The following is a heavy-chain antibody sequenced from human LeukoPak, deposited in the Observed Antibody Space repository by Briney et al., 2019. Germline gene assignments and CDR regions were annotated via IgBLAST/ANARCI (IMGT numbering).Heavy chain of an antibody. Sequence: ASVKVSCMASGYTFTGYNMHWVRQAPEQGLEWMGRINPDSGVTNFAQKFQGRVTMTRDTSISTAYMELSRLTSDDTAVYYCATPLWFGKFIFHYWGQGSLVTVSS. D-gene: IGHD3-10*01. V-gene: IGHV1-2*06. CDR2: INPDSGVT. CDR1: GYTFTGYN. J-gene: IGHJ4*02. CDR3: ATPLWFGKFIFHY.